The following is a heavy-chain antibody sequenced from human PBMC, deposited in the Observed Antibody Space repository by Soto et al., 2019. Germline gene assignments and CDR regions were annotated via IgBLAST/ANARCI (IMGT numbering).Heavy chain of an antibody. CDR1: GFTFSSHW. V-gene: IGHV3-7*05. CDR3: ARDMTLDY. J-gene: IGHJ4*02. CDR2: IKEDGSEK. Sequence: GGSLRLSCAASGFTFSSHWMSWVRQAPGKGLEWVANIKEDGSEKYYVDSVKGRFTISRDNAKNPLYLQMNSLRAEDTAVYYCARDMTLDYWGQGTLVTVSS.